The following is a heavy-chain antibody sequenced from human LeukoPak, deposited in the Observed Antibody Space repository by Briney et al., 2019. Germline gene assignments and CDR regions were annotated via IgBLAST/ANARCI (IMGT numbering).Heavy chain of an antibody. Sequence: PGGSLRLSCAASGFTFDDYAMHWVRQAPGKGLEWVSGISWNSGSIGYADSVKGRFTISRDNAKNSLYLQMNSLRAEDTALYYCAKDKGQYYYYMDVWGKGTTVTISS. CDR1: GFTFDDYA. V-gene: IGHV3-9*01. CDR2: ISWNSGSI. CDR3: AKDKGQYYYYMDV. J-gene: IGHJ6*03.